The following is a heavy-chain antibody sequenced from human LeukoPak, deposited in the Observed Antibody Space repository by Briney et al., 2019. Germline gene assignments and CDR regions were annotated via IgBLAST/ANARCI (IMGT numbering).Heavy chain of an antibody. D-gene: IGHD1-1*01. CDR2: INPNSGGT. V-gene: IGHV1-2*04. CDR1: GYTFTGYY. Sequence: ASVKVSCKTSGYTFTGYYLHWVRQAPGQGLEWMGWINPNSGGTNYAQKFQGWVTMTRDTSISTTYMELSRLRSDDTAVYYCARGERVGSSGEEFDYWGQGTLITVPS. J-gene: IGHJ4*02. CDR3: ARGERVGSSGEEFDY.